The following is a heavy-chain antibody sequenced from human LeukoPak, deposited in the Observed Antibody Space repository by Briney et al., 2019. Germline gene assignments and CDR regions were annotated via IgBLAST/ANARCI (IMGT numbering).Heavy chain of an antibody. CDR3: ARDGSDRVPEMSAPDY. V-gene: IGHV3-48*01. CDR1: GFTFSSYS. CDR2: IRSSSRTI. Sequence: GGSLRLSCAASGFTFSSYSMNWVRQAPGKGLEWVSYIRSSSRTIYYADSVKGRFTISRDNAKNSLYLQMNSLRAEDTAVYYCARDGSDRVPEMSAPDYWGQGTLVTVSS. J-gene: IGHJ4*02. D-gene: IGHD3-10*01.